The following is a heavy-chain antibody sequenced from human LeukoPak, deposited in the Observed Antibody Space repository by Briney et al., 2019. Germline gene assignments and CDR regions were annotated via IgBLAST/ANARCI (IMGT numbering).Heavy chain of an antibody. CDR2: LSYDGSNK. J-gene: IGHJ3*02. Sequence: GSLRLSCAASGFTFSSYGMHWVRQAPGKGLEWVAVLSYDGSNKYYADSVKGRFTISRDNSKNTLYLQMNSLRAEDTAVYYCAITPRAFDIWGQGTMVTVSS. V-gene: IGHV3-30*03. D-gene: IGHD4-23*01. CDR1: GFTFSSYG. CDR3: AITPRAFDI.